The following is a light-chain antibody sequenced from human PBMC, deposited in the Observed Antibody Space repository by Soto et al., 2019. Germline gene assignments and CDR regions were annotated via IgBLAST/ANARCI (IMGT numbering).Light chain of an antibody. CDR3: AAWDDGLNGVV. J-gene: IGLJ1*01. CDR1: RSNIGNNA. Sequence: QSVLTQPPSVSEAPRQRVTLSCSGSRSNIGNNAVSWYQQLPGKAPKLLIYLDDLLPSGVSARFSGSKSGTSASLAISGLQSEDEADYYCAAWDDGLNGVVFGTGTKLTVL. V-gene: IGLV1-36*01. CDR2: LDD.